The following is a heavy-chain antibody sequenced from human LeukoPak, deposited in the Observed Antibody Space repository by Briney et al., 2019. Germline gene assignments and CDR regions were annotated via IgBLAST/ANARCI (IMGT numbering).Heavy chain of an antibody. D-gene: IGHD6-13*01. CDR2: ISYDGSNK. Sequence: GRSLRLSCAASGFTFSGWAMHWVRQAPGKGLEWMAVISYDGSNKNYADSVKGRFTISKDNSKNTLYLQMNILRAEDTAEYYCAKDGFPHSSSWYGWFDPWGQGTLVTVSS. V-gene: IGHV3-30*04. J-gene: IGHJ5*02. CDR3: AKDGFPHSSSWYGWFDP. CDR1: GFTFSGWA.